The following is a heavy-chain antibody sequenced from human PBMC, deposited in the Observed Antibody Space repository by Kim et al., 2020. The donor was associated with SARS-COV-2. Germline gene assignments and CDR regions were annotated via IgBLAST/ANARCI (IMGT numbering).Heavy chain of an antibody. Sequence: GGSLRLSCAASGFTFSSYAMHWVRQAPGNGLEWVAVISFDGINKYYADSVKGRFTISRDNSKNTLWLQMNSLTTEDTAVYYCARAPTTSYGLDVWGQGTTVTVSS. V-gene: IGHV3-30-3*01. D-gene: IGHD2-2*01. J-gene: IGHJ6*02. CDR2: ISFDGINK. CDR3: ARAPTTSYGLDV. CDR1: GFTFSSYA.